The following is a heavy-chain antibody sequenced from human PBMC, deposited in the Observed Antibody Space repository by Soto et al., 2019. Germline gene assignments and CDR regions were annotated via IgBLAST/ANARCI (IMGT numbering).Heavy chain of an antibody. J-gene: IGHJ4*02. V-gene: IGHV1-18*01. CDR2: INAYNGNT. Sequence: QVQLVQSGAEVKKPGASVKVSCKASGYTFTNYGISWVRQAPGQGLEWMGWINAYNGNTKSAQKLQGRVTLTTDTSTSTAYTELRSLRSDDTAVYYCARDAAAGLNDCWGQGTLVTVSS. CDR1: GYTFTNYG. CDR3: ARDAAAGLNDC. D-gene: IGHD6-13*01.